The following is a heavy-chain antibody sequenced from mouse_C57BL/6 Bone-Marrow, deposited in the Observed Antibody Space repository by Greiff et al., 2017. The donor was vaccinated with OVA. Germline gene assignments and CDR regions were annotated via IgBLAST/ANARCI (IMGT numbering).Heavy chain of an antibody. V-gene: IGHV1-81*01. CDR3: ARIYDGYLYAMDY. J-gene: IGHJ4*01. CDR2: IYPRSGNT. Sequence: VKLQESGAELARPGASVKLSCKASGYTFTSYGISWVKQRTGQGLEWIGEIYPRSGNTYYNEKFKGKATLTADKSSSTAYMELRSLTSEDSAVYFCARIYDGYLYAMDYWGQGTSVTVSS. CDR1: GYTFTSYG. D-gene: IGHD2-3*01.